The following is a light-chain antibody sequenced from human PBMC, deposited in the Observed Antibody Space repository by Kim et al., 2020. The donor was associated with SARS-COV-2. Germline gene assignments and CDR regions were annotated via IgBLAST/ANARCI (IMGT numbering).Light chain of an antibody. CDR1: SSNLVAGYD. CDR3: QSYDSSLSGWV. V-gene: IGLV1-40*01. Sequence: RVTTSCTGSSSNLVAGYDVHWYQRLPGTAPKLLIYGNNTRPSGVPDRFSGSKSGSSASLAITGLQAEDEADYYCQSYDSSLSGWVFGGGTQLTVL. J-gene: IGLJ3*02. CDR2: GNN.